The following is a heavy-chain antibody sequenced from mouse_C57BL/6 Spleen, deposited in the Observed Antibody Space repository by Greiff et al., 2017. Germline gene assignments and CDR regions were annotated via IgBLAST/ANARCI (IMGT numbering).Heavy chain of an antibody. J-gene: IGHJ2*01. CDR2: INPNNGGT. CDR1: GYTFTDYN. Sequence: VQLQQSGPELVKPGASVKIPCKASGYTFTDYNMDWVKQSHGKSLEWIGDINPNNGGTIYNQKFKGKATWPVAKSPSTAYMELRRRTSEDTAVYYCARGEDGYYFDYWGQGTTLTVSS. CDR3: ARGEDGYYFDY. D-gene: IGHD2-3*01. V-gene: IGHV1-18*01.